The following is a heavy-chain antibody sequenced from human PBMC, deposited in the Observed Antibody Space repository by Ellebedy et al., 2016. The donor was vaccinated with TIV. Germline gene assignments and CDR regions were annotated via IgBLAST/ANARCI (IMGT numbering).Heavy chain of an antibody. D-gene: IGHD3-22*01. J-gene: IGHJ3*01. CDR2: IWFDGTHE. CDR3: ARASYNDKWKMIAFDL. Sequence: GESLKISCAAFGFGFRNFGMHWVRQAPGEGLELVALIWFDGTHEDYADSVKGRFSISSDNSMNTLYLHLNSLRADATAVYYCARASYNDKWKMIAFDLWGQGTMVTVSS. CDR1: GFGFRNFG. V-gene: IGHV3-33*01.